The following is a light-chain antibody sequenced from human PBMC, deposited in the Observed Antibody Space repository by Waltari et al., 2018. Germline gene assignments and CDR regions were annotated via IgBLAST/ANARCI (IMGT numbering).Light chain of an antibody. J-gene: IGKJ4*01. CDR2: GAF. CDR1: QSVTSNH. Sequence: ETVLTQSPGTLSLSPGERATLSCRASQSVTSNHLAWYQQKPDQAPRLLIYGAFSRATGIPDRFSGSGSGTDFTLTISSLEPEDFAVYYCQQRGNGLTFGGGTKVEIK. V-gene: IGKV3D-20*02. CDR3: QQRGNGLT.